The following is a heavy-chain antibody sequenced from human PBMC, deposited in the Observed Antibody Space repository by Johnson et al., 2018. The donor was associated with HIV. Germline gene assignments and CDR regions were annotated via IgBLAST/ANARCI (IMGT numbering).Heavy chain of an antibody. CDR1: GFTFSIYA. Sequence: VQLVESGGGVVQPGGSLRLSCAASGFTFSIYAMHWVRQAPGKGLDWVGRIKSKTDGGTTDYAAPVKGRFTISRDDSKNTLYVQMKSLKTEDTAVYYCTTDHYFLDALDIWGQGTMVTVSS. CDR2: IKSKTDGGTT. D-gene: IGHD2/OR15-2a*01. J-gene: IGHJ3*02. CDR3: TTDHYFLDALDI. V-gene: IGHV3-15*01.